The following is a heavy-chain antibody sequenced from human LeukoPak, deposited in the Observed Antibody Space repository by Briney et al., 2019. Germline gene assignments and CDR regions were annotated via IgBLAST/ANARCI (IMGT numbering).Heavy chain of an antibody. CDR2: IYYSGST. D-gene: IGHD3-22*01. V-gene: IGHV4-59*12. CDR1: GGSISSYY. CDR3: ARARLYYYDSSGYYF. Sequence: SETLSLTCTVSGGSISSYYWSWIRQPPGKGLEWIGYIYYSGSTNYNPSLKSRVTISVDTSKNQFSLKLSSVTAADTAVYYCARARLYYYDSSGYYFWGQGTLVTVSS. J-gene: IGHJ4*02.